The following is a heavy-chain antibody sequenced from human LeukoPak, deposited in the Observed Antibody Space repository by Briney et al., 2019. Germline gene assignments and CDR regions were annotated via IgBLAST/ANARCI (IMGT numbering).Heavy chain of an antibody. CDR1: GFTFSSYW. Sequence: GGSLRLSCAASGFTFSSYWMSWVRQAPGKGLEWVANIKQDGSEKYYVDSVKGRFTISRDSSKNTLYLQMNSLRAEDTAVYYCARDRYCSGGSCYSNYFDYWGQGTLVTVSS. J-gene: IGHJ4*02. CDR2: IKQDGSEK. D-gene: IGHD2-15*01. CDR3: ARDRYCSGGSCYSNYFDY. V-gene: IGHV3-7*01.